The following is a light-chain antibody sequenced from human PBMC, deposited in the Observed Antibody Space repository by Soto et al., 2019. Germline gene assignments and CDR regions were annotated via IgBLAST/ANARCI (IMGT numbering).Light chain of an antibody. J-gene: IGKJ1*01. CDR2: DAS. V-gene: IGKV1-5*01. Sequence: DIPMTQSPSTLSASVGDRVTITCRASQSISSWLAWYQQKPGKAPKLLIYDASSLESGVPSRFNGSGSGTEFTLTNSSLQPDDFATYYCQQYNSYWTFGQGTKVEIK. CDR3: QQYNSYWT. CDR1: QSISSW.